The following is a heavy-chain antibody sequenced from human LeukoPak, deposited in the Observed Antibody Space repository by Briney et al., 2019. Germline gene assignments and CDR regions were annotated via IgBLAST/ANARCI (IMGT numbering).Heavy chain of an antibody. J-gene: IGHJ4*02. CDR3: ARAPAMIVVDYYFDY. V-gene: IGHV4-61*02. Sequence: SETLSLTCTVSGGSISSGSYYWSWIRQPAGKGLEWIGRIYTSGSTNYNPSLKSRVTISVDTSKNQFSLKLSSVTAADTAVYYCARAPAMIVVDYYFDYWGQGTLVTVSS. CDR2: IYTSGST. CDR1: GGSISSGSYY. D-gene: IGHD3-22*01.